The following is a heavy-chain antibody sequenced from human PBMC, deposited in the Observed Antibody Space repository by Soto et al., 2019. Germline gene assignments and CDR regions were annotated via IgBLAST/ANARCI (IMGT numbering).Heavy chain of an antibody. V-gene: IGHV4-30-2*01. CDR1: GGSISSGGYS. Sequence: SETLSLTCAVSGGSISSGGYSWSWIRQPPGKGLEWIGYIYHSGSTYYNPSLKSRVTISVDRSKNQFSLKLSSVTAADTAVYYCARVGIAAAGGLNWFDPWGQGTLVTVSS. CDR3: ARVGIAAAGGLNWFDP. CDR2: IYHSGST. D-gene: IGHD6-13*01. J-gene: IGHJ5*02.